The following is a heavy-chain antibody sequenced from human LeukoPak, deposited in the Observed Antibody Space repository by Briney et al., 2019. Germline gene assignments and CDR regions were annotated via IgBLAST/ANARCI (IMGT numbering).Heavy chain of an antibody. D-gene: IGHD6-13*01. V-gene: IGHV3-21*01. CDR3: ARDAAHDF. CDR1: GFTFSIYS. CDR2: ITNSNSYI. Sequence: PGGSLRLSCAASGFTFSIYSMNWVRQAPGKGLEWVSSITNSNSYIYYADSVKGRFTMSRDNAKNSLYLQMNSLRAEDTAVYYCARDAAHDFWGQGTLVTVSS. J-gene: IGHJ4*02.